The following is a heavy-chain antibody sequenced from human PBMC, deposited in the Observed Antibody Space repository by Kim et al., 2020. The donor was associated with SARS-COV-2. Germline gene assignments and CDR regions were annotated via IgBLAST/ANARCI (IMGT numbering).Heavy chain of an antibody. D-gene: IGHD6-6*01. Sequence: SETLSLTCTVSGGSISSYYWSWIRQPAGKGLEWIGRIYTSGSSNNNPSLKSRVTMSVDTSKNHFSLKLTSVTAADTAAYYCAREYSSSLGRVFDYWGQGT. J-gene: IGHJ4*02. CDR1: GGSISSYY. CDR2: IYTSGSS. V-gene: IGHV4-4*07. CDR3: AREYSSSLGRVFDY.